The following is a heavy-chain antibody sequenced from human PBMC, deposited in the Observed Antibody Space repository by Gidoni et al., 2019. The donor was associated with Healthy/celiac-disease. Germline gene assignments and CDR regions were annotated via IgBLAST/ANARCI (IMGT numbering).Heavy chain of an antibody. CDR3: ASTSVGGVVVAGDY. CDR2: ISYSGST. V-gene: IGHV4-39*01. Sequence: QLQLQESGPGLVKPSETLSLTCTVSGGSISSSSYYWGWIRQPPGKGLEWIGSISYSGSTYYNPSLRSRVTISVDTSKNQFSLKLSSVTAADTAVYYCASTSVGGVVVAGDYWGQGTLVTVSS. J-gene: IGHJ4*02. D-gene: IGHD2-15*01. CDR1: GGSISSSSYY.